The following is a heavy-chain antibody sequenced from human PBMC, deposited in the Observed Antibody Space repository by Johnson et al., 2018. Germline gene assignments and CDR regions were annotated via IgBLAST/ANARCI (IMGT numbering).Heavy chain of an antibody. J-gene: IGHJ1*01. CDR3: ASAPYDSSGYPYFQH. V-gene: IGHV4-61*01. CDR1: GGSVNSGSFY. Sequence: QVQLQESGPGLVKPSETLSLTCTVSGGSVNSGSFYWNWIRQPPGKGLEWIGFIYNSGRTNYNPSLKSRVTISVDTSKNQFSLRRSSVTAADTAVYYCASAPYDSSGYPYFQHWGQGTLVTVSS. D-gene: IGHD3-22*01. CDR2: IYNSGRT.